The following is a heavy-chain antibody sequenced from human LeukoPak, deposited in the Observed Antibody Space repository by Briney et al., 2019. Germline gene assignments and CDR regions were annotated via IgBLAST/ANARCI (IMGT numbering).Heavy chain of an antibody. D-gene: IGHD1-14*01. CDR2: IWYDGYNK. CDR3: ARERDRAEFYFDY. Sequence: TGGSLRLSCTAAGFTFSDYGMHWVRQAPGKGLEWVALIWYDGYNKYYADSVRGRFTISRDNSKSTVYVQMNNLRAEDTAVYYCARERDRAEFYFDYWGQGTLVTVSS. J-gene: IGHJ4*02. V-gene: IGHV3-33*01. CDR1: GFTFSDYG.